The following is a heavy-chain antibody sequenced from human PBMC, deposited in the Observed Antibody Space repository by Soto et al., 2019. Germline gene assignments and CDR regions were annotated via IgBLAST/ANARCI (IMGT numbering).Heavy chain of an antibody. CDR1: GFTFSNAW. J-gene: IGHJ3*01. Sequence: EVQLVESGGGLVKPGGSLRLSCAASGFTFSNAWMTWVRQAPGKGLEWVGRIKRRLLGGTTDSAAPVKGRFTISRDDSKNTLYLQMNSLKTEDTAVYYCTTDWGSGDHYIRAFDLWGQGTMVTVSS. CDR2: IKRRLLGGTT. V-gene: IGHV3-15*01. D-gene: IGHD3-16*01. CDR3: TTDWGSGDHYIRAFDL.